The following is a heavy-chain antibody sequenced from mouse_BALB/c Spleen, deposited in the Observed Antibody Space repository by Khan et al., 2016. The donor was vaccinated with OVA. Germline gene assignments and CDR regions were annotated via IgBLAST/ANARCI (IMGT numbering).Heavy chain of an antibody. V-gene: IGHV3-8*02. CDR3: ARYDYDYDGAFAY. CDR2: ISYSGST. J-gene: IGHJ3*01. Sequence: EVQLVESGPSLVKPSQTLSLTCSVTGDSITSGYWNWIRKFPGNKLEYMGYISYSGSTYYNPSLKSRISITRDTSKNQYYLQLNSVTTEDTATYYCARYDYDYDGAFAYWGQETLVTVSA. CDR1: GDSITSGY. D-gene: IGHD2-4*01.